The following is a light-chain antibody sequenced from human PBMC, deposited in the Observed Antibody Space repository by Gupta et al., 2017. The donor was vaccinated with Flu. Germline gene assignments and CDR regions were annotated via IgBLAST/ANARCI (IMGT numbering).Light chain of an antibody. CDR1: QSGLYNSNNKNN. Sequence: DIVMTQSADSLSVSLGERATSNCKSIQSGLYNSNNKNNVAWYQQKPGQPPQLLIYWASTRESGVPERFSGSGSGTDFTLTISSLQAEDVAVYYCQQHHNNPRTFGQGTKVEIK. CDR3: QQHHNNPRT. J-gene: IGKJ1*01. V-gene: IGKV4-1*01. CDR2: WAS.